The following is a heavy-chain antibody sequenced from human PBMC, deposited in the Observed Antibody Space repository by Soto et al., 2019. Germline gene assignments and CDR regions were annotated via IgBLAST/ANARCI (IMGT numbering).Heavy chain of an antibody. CDR1: GGTFSGYA. J-gene: IGHJ6*02. CDR2: IIPIFGTA. V-gene: IGHV1-69*13. CDR3: ARSQDIVVVVAAFYYGMDV. Sequence: SVKVSCKASGGTFSGYAISWVRQAPGQGLEWMGGIIPIFGTANYAQKFQGRVTITADESTSTAYMELSSLRSEDTAVYYCARSQDIVVVVAAFYYGMDVWGQGTTVTVSS. D-gene: IGHD2-15*01.